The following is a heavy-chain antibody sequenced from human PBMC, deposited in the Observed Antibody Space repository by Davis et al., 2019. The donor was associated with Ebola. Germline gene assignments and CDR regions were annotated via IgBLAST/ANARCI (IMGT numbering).Heavy chain of an antibody. J-gene: IGHJ6*02. CDR2: IWYDGSNK. CDR3: ARRLITMVRGVSHYYYYYGMDV. V-gene: IGHV3-33*03. Sequence: GESLKISCAASGFTFSSYGMHWVRQAPGKGLEWVAVIWYDGSNKYYADSVKGRFTISRDNAKNSLYLQMNSLRAEDTAVYYCARRLITMVRGVSHYYYYYGMDVWGQGTTVTVSS. D-gene: IGHD3-10*01. CDR1: GFTFSSYG.